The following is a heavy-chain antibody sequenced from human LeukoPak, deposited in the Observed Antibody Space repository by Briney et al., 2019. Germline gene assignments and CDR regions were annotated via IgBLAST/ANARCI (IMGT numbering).Heavy chain of an antibody. CDR3: ARDRRRDLLHAFDI. Sequence: PSETLSLTCSVSGGSISSRPYYWAWIRQPPGKGLEWIGIIYFSGTTYYNPSLKSRVTISVDTSKNQFSLKLSSVTAADTAVYYCARDRRRDLLHAFDIWGQGTMVTVSS. CDR2: IYFSGTT. CDR1: GGSISSRPYY. J-gene: IGHJ3*02. D-gene: IGHD1-26*01. V-gene: IGHV4-39*07.